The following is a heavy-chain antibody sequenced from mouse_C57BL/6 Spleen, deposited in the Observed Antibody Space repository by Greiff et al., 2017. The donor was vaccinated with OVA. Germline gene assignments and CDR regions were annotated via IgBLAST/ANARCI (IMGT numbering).Heavy chain of an antibody. V-gene: IGHV1-82*01. CDR2: IYPGDGDT. J-gene: IGHJ3*01. CDR3: ARRDYDYDEFAY. Sequence: VQLKESGPELVKPGASVKISCKASGYAFSSSWMNWVKQRPGKGLEWIGRIYPGDGDTNYNGKFKGKATLTADKSSSTAYMQLSSLTSEDSAVYFCARRDYDYDEFAYWGQGTLVTVSA. D-gene: IGHD2-4*01. CDR1: GYAFSSSW.